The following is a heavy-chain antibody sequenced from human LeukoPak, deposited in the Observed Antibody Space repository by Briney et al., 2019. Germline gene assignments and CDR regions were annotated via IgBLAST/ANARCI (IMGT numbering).Heavy chain of an antibody. D-gene: IGHD1-26*01. CDR1: GFTFGDYA. V-gene: IGHV3-49*03. J-gene: IGHJ4*02. CDR2: IRSKTYGGTA. CDR3: ARAMSWEALDY. Sequence: GGSLRLSCAGSGFTFGDYAASWFRKGPGKGLEWVAHIRSKTYGGTADYAASVKGRVSISRDDSKGIAYLQMDSLKSEDTAVYYCARAMSWEALDYWGQGNQVTVSS.